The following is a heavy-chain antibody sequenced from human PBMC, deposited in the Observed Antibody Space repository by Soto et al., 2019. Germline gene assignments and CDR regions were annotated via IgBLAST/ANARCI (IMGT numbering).Heavy chain of an antibody. D-gene: IGHD1-26*01. CDR1: GFTFDDYG. V-gene: IGHV3-20*04. Sequence: EVQLVESGGGVVRPGGSLRLSCAASGFTFDDYGMSWVRQAPGKGLEWVAGINWNGSRTRYADSVKGRFTISRDNAKNSLYLQMNSLRAEDTALYYCARGDVGATSGFSWGQGTLVTVSS. CDR3: ARGDVGATSGFS. CDR2: INWNGSRT. J-gene: IGHJ4*02.